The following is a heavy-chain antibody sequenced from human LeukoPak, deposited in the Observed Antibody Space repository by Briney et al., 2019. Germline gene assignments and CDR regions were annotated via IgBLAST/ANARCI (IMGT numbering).Heavy chain of an antibody. D-gene: IGHD4-17*01. CDR3: ARGDYGDYGPEMDV. CDR2: IIPIFGTA. Sequence: SVKVSCKASGGTFSSYAISWVRQAPGQGLEWMGGIIPIFGTANYAQKFQGRVTITMDESTSTAYMELSSLRSEDTAVYYCARGDYGDYGPEMDVWGKGTTVTVSS. J-gene: IGHJ6*04. CDR1: GGTFSSYA. V-gene: IGHV1-69*05.